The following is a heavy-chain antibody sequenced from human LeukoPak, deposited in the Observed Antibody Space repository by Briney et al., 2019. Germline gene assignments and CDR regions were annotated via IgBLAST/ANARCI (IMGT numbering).Heavy chain of an antibody. CDR2: IYSGGST. Sequence: GGSLRLSCAVSRFSFSSFNMHWVRQAPGKGLEWVSIIYSGGSTYYADSVKGRFTISRDISKNTLYLQMDSLRGEDTAVYYCATNYGSGRGAFDIWGQGKMVTVSS. D-gene: IGHD3-10*01. J-gene: IGHJ3*02. V-gene: IGHV3-66*01. CDR3: ATNYGSGRGAFDI. CDR1: RFSFSSFN.